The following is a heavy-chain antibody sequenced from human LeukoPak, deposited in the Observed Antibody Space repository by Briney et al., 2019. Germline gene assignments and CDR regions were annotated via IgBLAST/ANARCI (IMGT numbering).Heavy chain of an antibody. CDR1: GFTFSSYA. J-gene: IGHJ3*02. Sequence: GGSLRLSCAASGFTFSSYAMSWVRQAPGKGLEWVSAISGSGGSTHYADSVKGRFTISRDNSKNTLYLQMNSLRAEDTAVYYCAKDRPYKSSWKADAFDTWGQGTMVTVSS. CDR2: ISGSGGST. V-gene: IGHV3-23*01. CDR3: AKDRPYKSSWKADAFDT. D-gene: IGHD6-13*01.